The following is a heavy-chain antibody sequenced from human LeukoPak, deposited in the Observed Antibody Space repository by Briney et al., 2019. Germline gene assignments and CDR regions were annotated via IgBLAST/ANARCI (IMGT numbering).Heavy chain of an antibody. J-gene: IGHJ3*02. CDR3: ARQFAVTTYLGAFDI. CDR2: VSSDGGTK. CDR1: GFTFNNYA. D-gene: IGHD4-17*01. Sequence: GGSLRLSCAASGFTFNNYAMNWVRQAPGKGLEWVAVVSSDGGTKYYADSVKGRFTISRDNSKNTMYLQMNSLRAEDTAVYYCARQFAVTTYLGAFDIWGQGTMVTVSS. V-gene: IGHV3-30*03.